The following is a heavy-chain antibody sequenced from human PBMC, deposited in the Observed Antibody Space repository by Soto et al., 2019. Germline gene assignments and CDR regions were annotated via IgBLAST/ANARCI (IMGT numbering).Heavy chain of an antibody. J-gene: IGHJ3*02. D-gene: IGHD2-21*02. CDR3: ARASGIVVVTSAGAFDI. Sequence: QVQLVQSGAEVKKPGSSVNVSCKASVGTFSSYAISWVRQAPGQGLEWMGGIIPIFGTANYAQKFQGRVTITADESTSTAYMELSSLRSEDTAVYYCARASGIVVVTSAGAFDIWGQGTMVTVSS. V-gene: IGHV1-69*01. CDR1: VGTFSSYA. CDR2: IIPIFGTA.